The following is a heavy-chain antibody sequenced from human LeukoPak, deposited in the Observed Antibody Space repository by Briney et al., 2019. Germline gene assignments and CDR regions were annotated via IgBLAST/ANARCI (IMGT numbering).Heavy chain of an antibody. CDR1: TGSSSISSYY. Sequence: PSETLSLTCTFSTGSSSISSYYWGWIRQPPGKGLEWIGSIFYSGSTYYNPSLKSRVTISVDTSKHQFPLKLRSVTAADTAVYYCAAYYSDRNVFDYWGQGTLVTVSS. J-gene: IGHJ4*02. D-gene: IGHD3-10*02. CDR3: AAYYSDRNVFDY. CDR2: IFYSGST. V-gene: IGHV4-39*01.